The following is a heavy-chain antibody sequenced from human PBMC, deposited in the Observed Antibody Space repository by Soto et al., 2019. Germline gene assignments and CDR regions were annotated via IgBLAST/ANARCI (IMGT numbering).Heavy chain of an antibody. V-gene: IGHV3-23*01. CDR2: IHGGAGAT. J-gene: IGHJ2*01. D-gene: IGHD1-1*01. CDR1: GFTFSAYA. CDR3: AKFEGHPLEYWYLDF. Sequence: EVQLLESGGGLVQPGGSLRLSCAASGFTFSAYAMGWVRQAPGKGLEWVSTIHGGAGATHYADSVKGRFTISRDDSKNTLYAQMNSLRAEDTAVYYCAKFEGHPLEYWYLDFWGRGTLVTVSS.